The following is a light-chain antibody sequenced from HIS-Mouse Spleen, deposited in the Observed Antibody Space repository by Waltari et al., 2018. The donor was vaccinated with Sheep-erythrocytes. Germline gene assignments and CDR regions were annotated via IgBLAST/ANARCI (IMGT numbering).Light chain of an antibody. J-gene: IGLJ1*01. CDR1: SSHVCGYNY. V-gene: IGLV2-11*01. CDR2: DVS. Sequence: QSALTQPRSVSGSPGQSVTIPCTGTSSHVCGYNYVSWYQQHPGKAPKLMIYDVSKRPSGVPDRFSGSKSGNTASLTISGLQAEDEADYYCCSYAGSYNHVFATGTKVTVL. CDR3: CSYAGSYNHV.